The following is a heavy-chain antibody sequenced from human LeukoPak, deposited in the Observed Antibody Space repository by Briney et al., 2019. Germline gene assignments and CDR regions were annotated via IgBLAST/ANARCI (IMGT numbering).Heavy chain of an antibody. D-gene: IGHD1-14*01. Sequence: GRSLRLSCAASGFTFSDYAIHWVRQAPGKGLEWVAVISYDGNNKEYGDSVKGRFTISRDNSKSTVYLQVNSLRGEDTAVFYCARDPLNRRWGSYYFDYWGQGTLVTVSS. J-gene: IGHJ4*02. V-gene: IGHV3-30-3*01. CDR3: ARDPLNRRWGSYYFDY. CDR1: GFTFSDYA. CDR2: ISYDGNNK.